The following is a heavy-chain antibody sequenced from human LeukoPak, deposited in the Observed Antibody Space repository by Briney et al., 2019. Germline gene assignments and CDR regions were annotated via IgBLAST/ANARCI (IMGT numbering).Heavy chain of an antibody. J-gene: IGHJ5*02. V-gene: IGHV4-34*01. Sequence: SETLSLTCAVYGGSFSGYYWSWIRQPPGKGLEWSGEINHSGSTNYNPSLKSRVTISVDTSKNQFSLKLSSVTAADTAVYYCARYCSSTSCNNWFDPWGQGTLVTVSS. CDR3: ARYCSSTSCNNWFDP. CDR2: INHSGST. D-gene: IGHD2-2*01. CDR1: GGSFSGYY.